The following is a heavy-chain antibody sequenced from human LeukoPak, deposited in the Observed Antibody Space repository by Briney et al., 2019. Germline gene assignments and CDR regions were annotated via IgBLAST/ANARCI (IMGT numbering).Heavy chain of an antibody. D-gene: IGHD3-22*01. V-gene: IGHV3-74*01. Sequence: GGSLRLSCAASGFTFSSYWMHWVRQAPGKGLVWVSRINTDGSYTSYADSVKGRFTISRDNSKNTLYLQMNSLRAEDTAVYYCARDVPAYYYDSSGYTDAFDIWGQGTMVTVSS. CDR2: INTDGSYT. J-gene: IGHJ3*02. CDR1: GFTFSSYW. CDR3: ARDVPAYYYDSSGYTDAFDI.